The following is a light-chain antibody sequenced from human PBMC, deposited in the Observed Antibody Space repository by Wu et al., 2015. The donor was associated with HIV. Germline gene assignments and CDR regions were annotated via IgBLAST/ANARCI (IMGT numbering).Light chain of an antibody. V-gene: IGKV3-20*01. CDR2: GAV. CDR1: QSVRSNY. CDR3: QQLET. J-gene: IGKJ1*01. Sequence: DIVLTQSPGTLSLSPGERATLSCRASQSVRSNYLAWYQLRPGQAPRLLIYGAVNRATGIPDRFSGSGSGTEFTLTISSMQSEDFAVYYCQQLETFGQGTKVEIK.